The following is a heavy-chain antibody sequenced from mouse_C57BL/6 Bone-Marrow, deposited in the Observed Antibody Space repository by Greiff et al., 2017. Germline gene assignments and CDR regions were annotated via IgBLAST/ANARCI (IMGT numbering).Heavy chain of an antibody. Sequence: VQLQQSGAELVKPGASVKISCKASGYAFSSYWMNWVKQRPGKGLEWIGQIYPGDGDTNYNGKFKGKATLTADKSPSTAYMQLSSLTSEDSAVYFCAREGTSTVYAMDYWGQGTSVTVSS. CDR1: GYAFSSYW. D-gene: IGHD1-1*01. V-gene: IGHV1-80*01. J-gene: IGHJ4*01. CDR2: IYPGDGDT. CDR3: AREGTSTVYAMDY.